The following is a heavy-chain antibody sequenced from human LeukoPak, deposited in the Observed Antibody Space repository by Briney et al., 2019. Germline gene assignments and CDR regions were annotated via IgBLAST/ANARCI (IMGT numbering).Heavy chain of an antibody. J-gene: IGHJ6*03. CDR1: GGSISSGSYY. CDR2: IYTSGST. CDR3: AGVPRYYYYMDV. V-gene: IGHV4-61*02. Sequence: SQTLSLTCTVSGGSISSGSYYWSWIRQPAGKGLEWIGRIYTSGSTNYNPSLKSRVTISVDTSKNQFSLKLSSVTAADTAVYYCAGVPRYYYYMDVWGKGTTVTISS. D-gene: IGHD2-8*01.